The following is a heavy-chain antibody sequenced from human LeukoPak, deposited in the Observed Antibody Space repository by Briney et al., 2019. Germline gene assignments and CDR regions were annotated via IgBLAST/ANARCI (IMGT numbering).Heavy chain of an antibody. CDR2: ISGSGGST. CDR3: AKEKFPIVVVPAAADY. V-gene: IGHV3-23*01. J-gene: IGHJ4*02. CDR1: GFNFRNFG. D-gene: IGHD2-2*01. Sequence: GGALRLSCASSGFNFRNFGLSWARQAPGKGLEWVSGISGSGGSTYYADSVRGRFTISRDNSKNTLYLQMNSLRAEDTAVYYCAKEKFPIVVVPAAADYWGQGTLVIVSS.